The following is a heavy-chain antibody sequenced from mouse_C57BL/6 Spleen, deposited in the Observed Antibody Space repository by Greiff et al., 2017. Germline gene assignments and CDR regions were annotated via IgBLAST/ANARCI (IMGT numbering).Heavy chain of an antibody. CDR2: INPNYGTT. J-gene: IGHJ1*03. V-gene: IGHV1-39*01. D-gene: IGHD2-4*01. Sequence: VQLKQSGPELVKPGASVKISCKASGYSFTDYNMNWVKQSNGKSLEWIGVINPNYGTTSYNQKFKGKATLTVDQSSSTAYMQLNSLTSEDSAVYYCARRGNRPYDYPWYFDVWGTGTTVTVSS. CDR1: GYSFTDYN. CDR3: ARRGNRPYDYPWYFDV.